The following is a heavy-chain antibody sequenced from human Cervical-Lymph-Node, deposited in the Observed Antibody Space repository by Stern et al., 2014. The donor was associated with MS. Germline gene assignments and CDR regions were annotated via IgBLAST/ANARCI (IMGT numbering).Heavy chain of an antibody. V-gene: IGHV3-11*01. J-gene: IGHJ6*02. Sequence: DQLVESGGGLVRPGGSLRLSCAASGFTFSDYYMNWIRQPPGKGLEFVAYVSTSGCVFDYGESVKGRFTVSRNNAKNSLYLQMSSLRAEDTAVYYCARDQGKTTANDYYYAMDVWGQGTTVTVSS. CDR2: VSTSGCVF. CDR1: GFTFSDYY. CDR3: ARDQGKTTANDYYYAMDV. D-gene: IGHD4-17*01.